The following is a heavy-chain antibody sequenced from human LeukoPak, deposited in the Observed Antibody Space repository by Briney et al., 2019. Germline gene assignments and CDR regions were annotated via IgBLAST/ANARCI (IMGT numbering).Heavy chain of an antibody. CDR3: ARDRNGPGYSREFDY. CDR1: GYTFTDYY. V-gene: IGHV1-2*02. J-gene: IGHJ4*02. Sequence: ASVEVSCKASGYTFTDYYLHWVRQAPGQGLEWMGWINPNTGGTNYAQKFQGRVTITSDTSISTAYMELSRLRSDDTAEYYCARDRNGPGYSREFDYWGQGTLVTVSS. D-gene: IGHD6-13*01. CDR2: INPNTGGT.